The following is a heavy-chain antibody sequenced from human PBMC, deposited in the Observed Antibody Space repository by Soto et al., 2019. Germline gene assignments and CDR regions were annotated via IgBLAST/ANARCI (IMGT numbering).Heavy chain of an antibody. CDR2: IYTSGNT. J-gene: IGHJ6*02. D-gene: IGHD2-15*01. Sequence: QVQLQESGPGLVKPSETLSLTCTVSGGSISRYYWGWIRQPAGKGLEWIGRIYTSGNTNYNPSLKSRVTMSVDTSKNQFSLKLSSVTAADTAVYYCAREEVGYCSGGRCYYYVMDVWGQGTTVTVSS. CDR3: AREEVGYCSGGRCYYYVMDV. V-gene: IGHV4-4*07. CDR1: GGSISRYY.